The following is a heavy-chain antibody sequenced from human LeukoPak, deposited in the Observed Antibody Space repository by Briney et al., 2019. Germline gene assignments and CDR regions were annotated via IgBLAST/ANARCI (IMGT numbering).Heavy chain of an antibody. J-gene: IGHJ4*02. CDR2: INPGGGST. Sequence: ASVKVSCKASGYTLTSYYMHWVRQAPGQGLEWMGIINPGGGSTSYAQKFQGRVTMTRDTSTSTVYMELSSLRSEDTAVYYCARVRENTAMVTPFDYWGQGTLVTVSS. CDR1: GYTLTSYY. D-gene: IGHD5-18*01. CDR3: ARVRENTAMVTPFDY. V-gene: IGHV1-46*01.